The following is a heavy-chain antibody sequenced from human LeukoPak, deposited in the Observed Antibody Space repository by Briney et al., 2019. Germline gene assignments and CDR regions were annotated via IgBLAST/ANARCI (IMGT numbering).Heavy chain of an antibody. J-gene: IGHJ4*02. D-gene: IGHD1-26*01. V-gene: IGHV1-8*01. Sequence: ASVKVSCKTSGYTFPSYDINWVRQATGQGLEWMGWMNPNSGNTGYTQKFRGRVTISRSTSITTAYMELSSLRSEDTAVYYCARGPKWTGSYYYFDYWGQGTLVTVSS. CDR1: GYTFPSYD. CDR2: MNPNSGNT. CDR3: ARGPKWTGSYYYFDY.